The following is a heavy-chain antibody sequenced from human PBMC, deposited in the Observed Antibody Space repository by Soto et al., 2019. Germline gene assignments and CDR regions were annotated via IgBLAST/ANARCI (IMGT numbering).Heavy chain of an antibody. CDR3: ARRIAAAGTFWFDT. CDR1: GFSLSTSGVG. D-gene: IGHD6-13*01. V-gene: IGHV2-5*02. CDR2: IYWDDDK. J-gene: IGHJ5*02. Sequence: QITLKGSGPTLVKPTQTLTLTCTFSGFSLSTSGVGVGWIRQPPGKALGWLALIYWDDDKRYSPSLKSRLTITKDTSKNQVVLTITNMDPVDTATYCCARRIAAAGTFWFDTWGQGTLVTVSS.